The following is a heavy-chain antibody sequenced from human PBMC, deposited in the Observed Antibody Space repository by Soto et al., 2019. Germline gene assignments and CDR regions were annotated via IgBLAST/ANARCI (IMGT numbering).Heavy chain of an antibody. V-gene: IGHV3-33*01. J-gene: IGHJ5*01. Sequence: QVRLAESGGSVVQPGRSRRLSCTTSGFTFSSYGMHWVRQAPGKALEWVAVIWPDGSKEFYADSVKGRFSISRDNSKKTLYLQMNSLKVEDTAVYYCATGRIVVPAVDSWGRGTLVTVSP. D-gene: IGHD2-15*01. CDR1: GFTFSSYG. CDR2: IWPDGSKE. CDR3: ATGRIVVPAVDS.